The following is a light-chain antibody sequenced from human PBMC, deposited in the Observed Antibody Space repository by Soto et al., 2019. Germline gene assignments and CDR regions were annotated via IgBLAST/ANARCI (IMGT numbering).Light chain of an antibody. J-gene: IGKJ3*01. Sequence: EIVLTQSPGTLSLSPGERATLSCRASQSVTSNSLAWYQRKLGQAPRLLIYDASSRATGIPDRFSGSGSGTDFTLTISRLEPEDFAVYFCQQFGTSPGTFGPGTKVDIK. CDR2: DAS. V-gene: IGKV3-20*01. CDR1: QSVTSNS. CDR3: QQFGTSPGT.